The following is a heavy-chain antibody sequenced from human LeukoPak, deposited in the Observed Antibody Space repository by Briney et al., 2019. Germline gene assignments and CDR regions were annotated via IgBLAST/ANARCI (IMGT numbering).Heavy chain of an antibody. CDR2: IYYSGST. CDR3: ARVFGDYFDY. V-gene: IGHV4-30-4*01. CDR1: GGSISSGDYY. D-gene: IGHD3-16*01. Sequence: SETLSLTCTVSGGSISSGDYYWSWIRQPPGTGLEWIGYIYYSGSTYYNPSLKSRVTISVDTSKNQFSLKLSSVTAADTAVYYCARVFGDYFDYWGQGTLVTVSS. J-gene: IGHJ4*02.